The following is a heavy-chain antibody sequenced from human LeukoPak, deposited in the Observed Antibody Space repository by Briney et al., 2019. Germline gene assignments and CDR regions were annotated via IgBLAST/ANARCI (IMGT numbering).Heavy chain of an antibody. CDR3: ARVGSRYCSGANCYDGF. CDR2: ISCDGNNQ. J-gene: IGHJ4*02. D-gene: IGHD2-15*01. Sequence: PGTSLRLSCAVSGFAFSSLAMYWVRQAPGKGLEWVAFISCDGNNQYYADSVKGRFTISRDNSKNTLYLQMNNLRAEDTAIYYCARVGSRYCSGANCYDGFWGQGTLVSVSS. V-gene: IGHV3-30-3*01. CDR1: GFAFSSLA.